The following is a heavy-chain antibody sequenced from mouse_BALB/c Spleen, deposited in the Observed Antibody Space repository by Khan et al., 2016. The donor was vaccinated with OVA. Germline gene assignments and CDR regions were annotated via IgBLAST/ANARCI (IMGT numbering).Heavy chain of an antibody. J-gene: IGHJ3*01. CDR1: GFDFSRYW. Sequence: EVKLLESGGGLVQPGGSLKLSCAASGFDFSRYWMSWVRQAPGKGLEWIGEINPDSSTINYTPSLKDKFIISRDNAKNTLYLQRSKVRSEDTALYYCARRGDYYGSSPAWFAYWGQGTLVTVSA. V-gene: IGHV4-1*02. CDR3: ARRGDYYGSSPAWFAY. CDR2: INPDSSTI. D-gene: IGHD1-1*01.